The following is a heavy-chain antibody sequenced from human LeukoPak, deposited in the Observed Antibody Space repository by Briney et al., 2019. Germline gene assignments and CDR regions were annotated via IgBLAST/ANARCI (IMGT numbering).Heavy chain of an antibody. D-gene: IGHD1-14*01. J-gene: IGHJ4*02. CDR2: IKQDGSEK. CDR1: GFTFSSYW. V-gene: IGHV3-7*05. CDR3: AREKNLGT. Sequence: PGGSLRLPCAPSGFTFSSYWKSWLRQAPGKGLEWVANIKQDGSEKYYVDSVKGRFTISRDNVKNSVYLQMNSLRAEDTAVYYCAREKNLGTWGQGTLVTVSS.